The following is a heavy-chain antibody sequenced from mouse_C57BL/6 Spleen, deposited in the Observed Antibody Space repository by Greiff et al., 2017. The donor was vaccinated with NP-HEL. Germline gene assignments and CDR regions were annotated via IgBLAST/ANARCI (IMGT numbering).Heavy chain of an antibody. CDR1: GYTFTDYY. V-gene: IGHV1-18*01. CDR2: INPNNGGT. CDR3: ARWTDGYFYFDD. Sequence: EVQLQQSGPELVKPGASVKIPCKASGYTFTDYYMDWVKQSHGKSLEWIGDINPNNGGTIYNQKFKVKATLTVDKSSSTAYMELRSLTSEDTAVYYCARWTDGYFYFDDWGKGTTLTVSS. J-gene: IGHJ2*01. D-gene: IGHD2-3*01.